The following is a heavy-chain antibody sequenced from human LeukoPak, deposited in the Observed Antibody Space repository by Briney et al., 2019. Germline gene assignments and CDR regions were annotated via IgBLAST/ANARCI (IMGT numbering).Heavy chain of an antibody. CDR3: ARGGMGANSQEYFYYGMDV. J-gene: IGHJ6*02. CDR2: ISRNSSYI. CDR1: GFSFSTYS. V-gene: IGHV3-21*01. D-gene: IGHD2-8*01. Sequence: PGGSLTLSCAAAGFSFSTYSMNWVRQTPGKGLEWVSSISRNSSYIYYADSVKGRFTLSRGNGKNSLYLQMNSLRAEDTAVYYCARGGMGANSQEYFYYGMDVWGQGTTVTVSS.